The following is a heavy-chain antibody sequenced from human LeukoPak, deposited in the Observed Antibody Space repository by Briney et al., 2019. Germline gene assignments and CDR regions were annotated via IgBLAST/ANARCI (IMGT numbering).Heavy chain of an antibody. CDR2: IYYSGST. D-gene: IGHD3-10*01. Sequence: PSETLSLTCSVSGGSISSYYWSWIRQPPGKGLEWIGYIYYSGSTNYNPSLKSRVTISVDTSKNQFSLKLSSVTAADTAVYYCARTNLNLRGAIDPWGQGTLVTVSS. CDR1: GGSISSYY. V-gene: IGHV4-59*12. CDR3: ARTNLNLRGAIDP. J-gene: IGHJ5*02.